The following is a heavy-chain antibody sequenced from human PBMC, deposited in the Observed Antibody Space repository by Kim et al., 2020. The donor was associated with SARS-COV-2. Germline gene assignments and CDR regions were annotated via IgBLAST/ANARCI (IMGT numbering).Heavy chain of an antibody. CDR3: ATDRTTKDAFDF. CDR2: TYYRSKWYS. D-gene: IGHD1-1*01. Sequence: SQTLSLTCAISGDSVSSNNAAWSWIRQSPSRGLEWLGRTYYRSKWYSDFAVSVRSRITITSDTSKNQFSLQLNSVTPEDTAVYYCATDRTTKDAFDFWGQGIMVTVSS. V-gene: IGHV6-1*01. CDR1: GDSVSSNNAA. J-gene: IGHJ3*01.